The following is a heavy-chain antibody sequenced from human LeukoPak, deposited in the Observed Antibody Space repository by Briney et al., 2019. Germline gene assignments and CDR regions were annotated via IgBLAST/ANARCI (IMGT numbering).Heavy chain of an antibody. D-gene: IGHD6-6*01. CDR1: GFTFSSYT. Sequence: GGSLRLSCSASGFTFSSYTMYWVRQAPGKGLQYVSAITSNGVSTYHADSVKGRFTISRDNSKNTLYLQMTSLRLEDTAVYYCVKGDFSHGSSSRYYFDYWGQGALVTVSS. V-gene: IGHV3-64D*09. CDR2: ITSNGVST. CDR3: VKGDFSHGSSSRYYFDY. J-gene: IGHJ4*02.